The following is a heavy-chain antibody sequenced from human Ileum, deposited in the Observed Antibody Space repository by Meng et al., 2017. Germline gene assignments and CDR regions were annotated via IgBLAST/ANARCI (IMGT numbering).Heavy chain of an antibody. Sequence: QVQLQEAGPGLVTPSETLSPTCTVPGGSISGYVWSWIRQPAGKGLEWIGRLYTSGITNYNPSLKSRVTMSVDTSKSQFSLNLTSVTAADTAIYYCAREKQQLGFDSWGQGTLVTVSS. J-gene: IGHJ4*02. D-gene: IGHD1-1*01. V-gene: IGHV4-4*07. CDR3: AREKQQLGFDS. CDR1: GGSISGYV. CDR2: LYTSGIT.